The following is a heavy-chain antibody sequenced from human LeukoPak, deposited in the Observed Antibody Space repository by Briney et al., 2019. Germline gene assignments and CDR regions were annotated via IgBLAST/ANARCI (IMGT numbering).Heavy chain of an antibody. CDR2: IISNENSA. CDR1: GFTFSSNW. Sequence: PGGSLRLSCAGTGFTFSSNWMHWVRQAPGKGLVWVSRIISNENSATYADSVKGRFTISRDNAKNSLYLQMSSLRAEDTAVYYCARDYWRSLEYWGQGTLVTVSS. D-gene: IGHD3-16*01. J-gene: IGHJ4*02. V-gene: IGHV3-74*01. CDR3: ARDYWRSLEY.